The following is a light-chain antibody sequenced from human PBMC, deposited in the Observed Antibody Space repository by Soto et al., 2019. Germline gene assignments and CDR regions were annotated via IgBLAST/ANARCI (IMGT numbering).Light chain of an antibody. J-gene: IGLJ1*01. CDR3: AAWDDSLNGYV. CDR1: SSNIGNNA. Sequence: QSVVTQPPSVSEAPRQRVTISCSGSSSNIGNNAVNWYQQLPGKGPKLLIYYDDLLASGVSDRFSGSKSGTSASLAISGLQSEDEAGYYCAAWDDSLNGYVFGTGTKLTVL. V-gene: IGLV1-36*01. CDR2: YDD.